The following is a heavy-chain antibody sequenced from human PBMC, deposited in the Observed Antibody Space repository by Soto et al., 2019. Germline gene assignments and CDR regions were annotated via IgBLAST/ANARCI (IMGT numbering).Heavy chain of an antibody. D-gene: IGHD3-3*01. V-gene: IGHV1-8*01. CDR1: GYTFTSYD. CDR3: ARGNDVLRFLEWLSPNDYYYYYMDV. CDR2: MNPNSGNT. Sequence: ASVRVSCKASGYTFTSYDINWVRQATGQGLEWMGWMNPNSGNTGYAQKFQGRVTMTRNTSISTAYMELSGLRSEDTAVYYCARGNDVLRFLEWLSPNDYYYYYMDVWGKGTTVTVSS. J-gene: IGHJ6*03.